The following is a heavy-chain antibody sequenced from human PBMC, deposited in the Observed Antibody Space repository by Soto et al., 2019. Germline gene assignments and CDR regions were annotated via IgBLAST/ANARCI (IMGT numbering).Heavy chain of an antibody. CDR3: AKGFYGSGSYYNERAFDS. Sequence: GSLRLSCAASGFTFSNDAVSWVRKTPGKGLEWVSVISGSGDFTYYADSVKGRFTISRDNPKNTIYLQMNSLRAEDTAVYYCAKGFYGSGSYYNERAFDSWGQGTLVTAPQ. D-gene: IGHD3-10*01. J-gene: IGHJ4*02. CDR1: GFTFSNDA. V-gene: IGHV3-23*01. CDR2: ISGSGDFT.